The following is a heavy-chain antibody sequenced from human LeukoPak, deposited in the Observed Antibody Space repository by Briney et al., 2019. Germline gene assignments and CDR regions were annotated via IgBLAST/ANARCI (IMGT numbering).Heavy chain of an antibody. CDR3: ARDGSSSWYPSPYYMDV. V-gene: IGHV3-7*01. Sequence: GGSLRLSCAASGCTFSIYRMSWARQAPGKGLEWVANIKQDGSKKYYVDSVKGRFTISRDNSKNSLYLQMNSLRAEDTAVYYCARDGSSSWYPSPYYMDVWGKGTTVTVSS. CDR2: IKQDGSKK. CDR1: GCTFSIYR. D-gene: IGHD6-13*01. J-gene: IGHJ6*03.